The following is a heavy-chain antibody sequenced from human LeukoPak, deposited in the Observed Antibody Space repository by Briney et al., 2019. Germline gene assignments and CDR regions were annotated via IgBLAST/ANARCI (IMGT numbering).Heavy chain of an antibody. J-gene: IGHJ4*02. V-gene: IGHV4-59*01. D-gene: IGHD6-13*01. CDR3: ARGNIAAAGLFDY. Sequence: SETLSLTCTVSGGSISSYYWSWIRQPPGKGLEWIGYINYSGSTNYNPSLKSRVTISVDTSKNHFSLKLSSVSAADTAVYYCARGNIAAAGLFDYWGQGTLVTVSS. CDR1: GGSISSYY. CDR2: INYSGST.